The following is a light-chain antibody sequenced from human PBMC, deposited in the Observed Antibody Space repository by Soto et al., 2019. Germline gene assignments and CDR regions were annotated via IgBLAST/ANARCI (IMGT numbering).Light chain of an antibody. Sequence: QSVLTQPASVSGSPGQSITISCTGTSSDVGDYDYVSWYQQHPGKAPKLMIYEVSNRPSGVSNRFSGSKSGNTASLTISGLQAEDEADYYCSSYTSSNTLYVFATGTKVTVL. CDR3: SSYTSSNTLYV. V-gene: IGLV2-14*01. CDR2: EVS. CDR1: SSDVGDYDY. J-gene: IGLJ1*01.